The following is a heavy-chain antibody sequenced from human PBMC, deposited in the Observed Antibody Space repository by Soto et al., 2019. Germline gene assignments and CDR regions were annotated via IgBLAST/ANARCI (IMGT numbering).Heavy chain of an antibody. CDR2: INHSGST. Sequence: PSETLSLTCAVYGGSFSGYYWSWIRQPPGKGLEWIGEINHSGSTNYNPSLKSRVTISVDTSKNQFSLQLNSVTPEDTAVYYCARDSIGFDSFDPWGQGTLVTVSS. CDR3: ARDSIGFDSFDP. D-gene: IGHD3-10*01. J-gene: IGHJ5*02. CDR1: GGSFSGYY. V-gene: IGHV4-34*01.